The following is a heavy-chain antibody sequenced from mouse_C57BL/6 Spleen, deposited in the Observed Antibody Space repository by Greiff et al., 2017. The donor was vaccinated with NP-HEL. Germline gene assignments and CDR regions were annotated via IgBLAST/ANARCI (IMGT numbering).Heavy chain of an antibody. CDR2: IYPGSGST. CDR3: ARAPYYGSSYEDYFDY. V-gene: IGHV1-55*01. D-gene: IGHD1-1*01. J-gene: IGHJ2*01. Sequence: QVQLQQPGAELVKPGASVMMSCKASGYTFTSYWITWVKQRPGQGLEWIGDIYPGSGSTNYNEKFKSKATLTVDTSSSTAYMQLSSLTSEDSAVYYCARAPYYGSSYEDYFDYWGQGTTLTVSS. CDR1: GYTFTSYW.